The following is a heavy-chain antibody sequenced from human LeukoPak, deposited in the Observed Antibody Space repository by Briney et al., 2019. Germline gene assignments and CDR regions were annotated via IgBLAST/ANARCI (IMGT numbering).Heavy chain of an antibody. CDR2: IYYSGST. CDR1: GGSISSHY. CDR3: ARSATLLWFGELLSPYYYMDV. J-gene: IGHJ6*03. D-gene: IGHD3-10*01. Sequence: SETLSLTCTVSGGSISSHYWSWIRQPPGKGLEWIGYIYYSGSTNYNPSLKSRVTISADTSKNQFSLKLSSVTAADTAVYYCARSATLLWFGELLSPYYYMDVWGKGTTVTVSS. V-gene: IGHV4-59*11.